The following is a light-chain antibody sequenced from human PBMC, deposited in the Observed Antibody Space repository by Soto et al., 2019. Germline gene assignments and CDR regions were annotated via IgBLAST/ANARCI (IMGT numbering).Light chain of an antibody. CDR3: CSYAGSSTFVV. CDR2: EVS. J-gene: IGLJ2*01. Sequence: ALTQPASVSGSPGQSITISCTGTSSDVGSYNLVSWYQQHPGKAPKLMIYEVSKRPSGVSNRFSGSKSGNTASLTISGLQAEDEADYYCCSYAGSSTFVVFGGGTKVTVL. CDR1: SSDVGSYNL. V-gene: IGLV2-23*02.